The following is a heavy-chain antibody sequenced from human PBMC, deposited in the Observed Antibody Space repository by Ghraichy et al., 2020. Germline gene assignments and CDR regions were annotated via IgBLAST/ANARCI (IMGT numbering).Heavy chain of an antibody. CDR3: ARDVGYCADC. V-gene: IGHV3-7*01. CDR2: INQDATDK. D-gene: IGHD2-15*01. J-gene: IGHJ4*02. CDR1: GFSFSSYW. Sequence: GGSLRLSCAASGFSFSSYWMTWVRQAPGKGLEWVANINQDATDKNYVDSVKGRFTISRDNAKNSLYLQMNSLRAEDTAVYYCARDVGYCADCWGQGTLVTVYS.